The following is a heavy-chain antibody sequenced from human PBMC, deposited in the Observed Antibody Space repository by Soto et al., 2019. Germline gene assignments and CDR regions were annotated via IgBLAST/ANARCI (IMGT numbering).Heavy chain of an antibody. J-gene: IGHJ6*02. CDR2: INPNSGGT. D-gene: IGHD6-13*01. CDR1: GYTFTGYY. V-gene: IGHV1-2*04. CDR3: ARDVSIAAESYGMDV. Sequence: QVQLVQSGAEVKKPGASVKVSCKASGYTFTGYYMHWVRQAPGQGLEWMGWINPNSGGTNYAQKFQGWVTMSRDTSISTAYMAVSRLRSDDTAVYYCARDVSIAAESYGMDVWGQGTTVTVSS.